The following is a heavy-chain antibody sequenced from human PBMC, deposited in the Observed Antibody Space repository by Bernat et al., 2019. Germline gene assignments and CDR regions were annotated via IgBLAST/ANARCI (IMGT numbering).Heavy chain of an antibody. J-gene: IGHJ4*02. V-gene: IGHV3-30*18. CDR2: ISYDGSNK. Sequence: QVQLVESGGGVVQPGRSLRLSCAASGFTFSSYGMHWVRQAPGKGLEWVAVISYDGSNKYYADSVKGRFTISRDNSKNTLYLQMNSLRAEDTAVYYCAKGPTTIFGVVIRKGLGFDYWGQGTLVTVSS. CDR1: GFTFSSYG. CDR3: AKGPTTIFGVVIRKGLGFDY. D-gene: IGHD3-3*01.